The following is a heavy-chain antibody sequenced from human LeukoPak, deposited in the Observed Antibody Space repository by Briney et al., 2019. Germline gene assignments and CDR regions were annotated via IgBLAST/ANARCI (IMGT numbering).Heavy chain of an antibody. CDR1: GFTVSSNC. CDR2: IYSGGST. V-gene: IGHV3-66*01. D-gene: IGHD3-22*01. CDR3: ARSPSPSGYLNYFDY. Sequence: GGSLRLSCVASGFTVSSNCMIWVRQAPGKGLEWVSVIYSGGSTYYADSVKGTFTMSRDNSESTLYLQMNSLRAEDTAVYYCARSPSPSGYLNYFDYWGQGTLVTVPS. J-gene: IGHJ4*02.